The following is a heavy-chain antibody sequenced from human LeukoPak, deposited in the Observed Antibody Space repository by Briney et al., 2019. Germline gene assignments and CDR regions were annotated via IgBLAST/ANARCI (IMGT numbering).Heavy chain of an antibody. J-gene: IGHJ4*02. CDR2: IDPSDSYT. V-gene: IGHV5-10-1*01. CDR1: GYSFTSYW. CDR3: ARQRRETVAGIR. D-gene: IGHD6-19*01. Sequence: GESLKISCKGSGYSFTSYWISWVRQMPGKGLEWMGRIDPSDSYTNYSPSFQGHVTISADKSISTAYLQWSNLKASDTAMYYCARQRRETVAGIRWGQGALVTVSS.